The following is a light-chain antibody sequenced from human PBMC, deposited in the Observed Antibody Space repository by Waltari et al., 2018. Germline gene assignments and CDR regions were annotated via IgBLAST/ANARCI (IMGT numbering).Light chain of an antibody. CDR3: AVWDDSLGGV. CDR2: NDK. CDR1: NSNIGGNS. V-gene: IGLV1-44*01. J-gene: IGLJ3*02. Sequence: QSVLTQPPSVSGTPGQRVTISCSGSNSNIGGNSVNWYQQVPGTAPKLLIYNDKQGPSGVPDRLSASKSGTSASLAITGLQSEDEADYYCAVWDDSLGGVFGGGTKLTVL.